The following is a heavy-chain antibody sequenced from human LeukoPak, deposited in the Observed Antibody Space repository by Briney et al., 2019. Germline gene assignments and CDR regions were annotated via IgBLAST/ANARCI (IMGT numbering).Heavy chain of an antibody. CDR3: ARNLAYSRLAGFDP. V-gene: IGHV4-59*08. J-gene: IGHJ5*02. CDR2: IYYSGST. D-gene: IGHD6-13*01. Sequence: SETLSLTCTVSGGSISSYYWSWIRQPPGEGLEWIGYIYYSGSTNYNPSLKSRVTISVDTSKNQFSLKLSSVTAADTAVYYCARNLAYSRLAGFDPWGQGTLVTVSS. CDR1: GGSISSYY.